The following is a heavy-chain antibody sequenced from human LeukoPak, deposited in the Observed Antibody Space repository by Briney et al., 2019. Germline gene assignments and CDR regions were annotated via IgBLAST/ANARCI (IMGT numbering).Heavy chain of an antibody. D-gene: IGHD3-16*01. V-gene: IGHV4-61*05. Sequence: SETLSLTCTVSGGSISSSSYYWGWIRQPPGKGLEWIGYIYYSGSTNYNPSLKSRVTISVDTSKNQFSLKLSSVTAADTAVYYCARFAGEYYFDYWGQGTLVTVSS. CDR2: IYYSGST. CDR1: GGSISSSSYY. J-gene: IGHJ4*02. CDR3: ARFAGEYYFDY.